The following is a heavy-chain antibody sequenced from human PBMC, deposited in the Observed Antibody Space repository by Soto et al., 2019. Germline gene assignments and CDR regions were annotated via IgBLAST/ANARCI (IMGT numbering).Heavy chain of an antibody. CDR2: ISGSGGST. CDR3: AKVLIAAAGTGWFDP. D-gene: IGHD6-13*01. J-gene: IGHJ5*02. CDR1: GFTFSSYA. V-gene: IGHV3-23*01. Sequence: PGGSLRLSCAASGFTFSSYAMSWVRQAPGKRLEWVSAISGSGGSTYYADSVKGRFTISRDNSKNTLYLQMNSLRAEDTAVYYCAKVLIAAAGTGWFDPWGQGTLVTVSS.